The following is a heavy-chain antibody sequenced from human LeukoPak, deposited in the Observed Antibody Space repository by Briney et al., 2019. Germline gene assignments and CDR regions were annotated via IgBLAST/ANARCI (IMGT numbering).Heavy chain of an antibody. CDR3: ARSAYYDILTGGGPFDP. CDR1: GYTFNDYY. Sequence: ASVKVSCKASGYTFNDYYMHWVRQAPGQGLEWMGWINPNSGDTNFAQKFQGRVTITRDTSASTAYMELSSLRSEDTAVYYCARSAYYDILTGGGPFDPWGQGTLVTVSS. J-gene: IGHJ5*02. V-gene: IGHV1-2*02. D-gene: IGHD3-9*01. CDR2: INPNSGDT.